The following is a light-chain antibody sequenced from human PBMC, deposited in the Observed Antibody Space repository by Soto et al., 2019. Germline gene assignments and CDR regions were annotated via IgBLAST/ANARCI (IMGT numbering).Light chain of an antibody. CDR1: SSDVGGYNY. J-gene: IGLJ1*01. V-gene: IGLV2-14*03. CDR3: SYYRTSNTRQIV. CDR2: DVS. Sequence: QSVLTQPASVSGSPGQSITISCTGTSSDVGGYNYVSWYQHHPGKAPKLMIYDVSNRPSGVSNRFSGSKSGNTASLSISGLQPEDESEYYCSYYRTSNTRQIVSGTGTNVTVL.